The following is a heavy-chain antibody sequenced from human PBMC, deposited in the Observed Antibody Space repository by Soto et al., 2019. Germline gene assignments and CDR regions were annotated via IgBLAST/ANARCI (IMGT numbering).Heavy chain of an antibody. D-gene: IGHD3-3*01. CDR3: ARDPAWSGSTPAY. V-gene: IGHV4-30-4*01. Sequence: QVQLQESGPGLVKPSQTLSLTCTVSGGSIISGDYYWSWIRQPPGKGLEWIGYIYYSGSTYYNPSLKSRVTISVDTSKNQFSLKLSSVTAADTAVYYCARDPAWSGSTPAYWGQGTLVTVSS. J-gene: IGHJ4*02. CDR2: IYYSGST. CDR1: GGSIISGDYY.